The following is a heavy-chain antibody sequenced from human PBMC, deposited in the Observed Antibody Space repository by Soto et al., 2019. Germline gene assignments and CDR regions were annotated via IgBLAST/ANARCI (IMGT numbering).Heavy chain of an antibody. CDR2: ISGSGGST. D-gene: IGHD3-10*01. CDR1: GFTFSDYC. Sequence: PGGSLRLSCAASGFTFSDYCMSWVRPAPGKGLEWVSGISGSGGSTYYADSVKGRFTISRDTFKNTLYLQMNSLRAEDTAVYYCAKHFGLTLSWFDPWGQGTLVTVSS. CDR3: AKHFGLTLSWFDP. J-gene: IGHJ5*02. V-gene: IGHV3-23*01.